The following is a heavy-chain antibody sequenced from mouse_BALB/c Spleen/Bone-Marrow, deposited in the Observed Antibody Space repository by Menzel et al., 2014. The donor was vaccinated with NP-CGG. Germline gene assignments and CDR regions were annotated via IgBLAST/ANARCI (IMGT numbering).Heavy chain of an antibody. CDR2: IRSKSDNYAA. CDR3: VSLTGTD. D-gene: IGHD4-1*01. Sequence: EVMLVESGGGLVQPKGSLKLSCAASGFTFNIYAMNWVRQAPGKGLEWIARIRSKSDNYAASYANSVKDRFTISRDDSQSMLYQQMNNLKTEDTAMYYRVSLTGTDWGQGTLVTVSA. J-gene: IGHJ3*01. CDR1: GFTFNIYA. V-gene: IGHV10-1*02.